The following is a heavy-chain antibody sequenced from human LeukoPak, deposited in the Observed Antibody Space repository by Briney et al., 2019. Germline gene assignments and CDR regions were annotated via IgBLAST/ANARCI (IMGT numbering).Heavy chain of an antibody. V-gene: IGHV3-48*03. CDR1: GFTFSSYE. J-gene: IGHJ4*02. CDR3: ARDSDLFWATPGAFDY. Sequence: PGGSLRLSCAASGFTFSSYEMNWVRQAPGKGLEWVSAISGSASSTYHADSVKGRFTISRDNAKNSLYLQMNSLRAEDTAVYYCARDSDLFWATPGAFDYWGQGTLVTVSS. D-gene: IGHD5-12*01. CDR2: ISGSASST.